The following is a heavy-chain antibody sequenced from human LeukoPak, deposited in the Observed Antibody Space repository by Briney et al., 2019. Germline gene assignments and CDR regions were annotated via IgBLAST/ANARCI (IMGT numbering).Heavy chain of an antibody. D-gene: IGHD4-17*01. CDR2: IYHSGNT. CDR1: GYSISSGYY. V-gene: IGHV4-38-2*01. Sequence: SETLSLTCVVSGYSISSGYYWGWIRQPPGKGLEWIGSIYHSGNTYYNPSLKRRVTISVDTSKNQFSLKLSFVTAADTAVYYCARHGDYYYYGMDVWGKGTTVTVSS. CDR3: ARHGDYYYYGMDV. J-gene: IGHJ6*04.